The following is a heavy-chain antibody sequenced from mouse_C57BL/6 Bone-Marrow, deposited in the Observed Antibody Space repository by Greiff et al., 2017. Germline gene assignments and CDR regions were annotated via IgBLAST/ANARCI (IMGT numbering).Heavy chain of an antibody. V-gene: IGHV1-50*01. CDR2: IDPSDSYT. Sequence: QVQLQQPGAELVKPGASVKLSCKASGYTFTSYWMQWVKQRPGQGLEWIGEIDPSDSYTNYNQKFKGKATLTVDTSSSTAYMQLSSLTSEDSAVYYWARDTTTVVANFDYWGQGTTLTVSS. J-gene: IGHJ2*01. CDR3: ARDTTTVVANFDY. D-gene: IGHD1-1*01. CDR1: GYTFTSYW.